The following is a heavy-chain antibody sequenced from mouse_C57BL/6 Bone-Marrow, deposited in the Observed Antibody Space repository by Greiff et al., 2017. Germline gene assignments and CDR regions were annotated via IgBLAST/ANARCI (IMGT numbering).Heavy chain of an antibody. CDR3: ARPHFGSSPAWFAY. CDR2: IYPRSGNT. CDR1: GYTFTSSG. J-gene: IGHJ3*01. V-gene: IGHV1-81*01. Sequence: QVQLQQSGAELARPGASVKLSCKASGYTFTSSGISWVKQRTGQGLEWIGEIYPRSGNTYYNEKFKGKATLTADKSSSTAYMELLSLTSEDSAVYFCARPHFGSSPAWFAYWGQGTLVTVSA. D-gene: IGHD1-1*01.